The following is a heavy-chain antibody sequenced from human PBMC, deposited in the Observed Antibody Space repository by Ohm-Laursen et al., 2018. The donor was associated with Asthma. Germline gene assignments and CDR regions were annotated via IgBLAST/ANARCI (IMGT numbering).Heavy chain of an antibody. J-gene: IGHJ4*02. CDR3: ARDVMEWYLPAFDF. V-gene: IGHV3-30-3*01. Sequence: SLRLSCAASGFTFRSYAMHWVRQAPGKGLEWVAVGGSYYDGGLKYYADSVNGRFTVSRDDSKNTLYLQVNSLRPDDTAVYYCARDVMEWYLPAFDFWGQGTLVTVSS. CDR2: GGSYYDGGLK. D-gene: IGHD3-3*01. CDR1: GFTFRSYA.